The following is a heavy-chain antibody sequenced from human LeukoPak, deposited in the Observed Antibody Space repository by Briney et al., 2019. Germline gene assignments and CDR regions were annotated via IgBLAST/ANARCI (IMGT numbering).Heavy chain of an antibody. Sequence: YIYYADSVKGRFTISRDNAKNSLYLQMNSLRAEDTAVYYCAKDGVYSNYYFDYWGQGTLVTVSS. D-gene: IGHD4-4*01. J-gene: IGHJ4*02. CDR2: YI. V-gene: IGHV3-21*04. CDR3: AKDGVYSNYYFDY.